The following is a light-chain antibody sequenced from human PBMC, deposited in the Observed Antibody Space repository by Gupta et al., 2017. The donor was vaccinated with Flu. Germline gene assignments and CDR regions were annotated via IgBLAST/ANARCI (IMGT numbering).Light chain of an antibody. CDR3: AAWDDSLNGPV. J-gene: IGLJ3*02. Sequence: QSVLTQPPSASGTPGQRVTISCSGSSSNIGSDTVSWYQQVPGTAPKLLIYSDNQRPSGVPDRFSGSKSGPSASLAISGLQSEDEADYYCAAWDDSLNGPVFGGGTKLTVL. CDR2: SDN. V-gene: IGLV1-44*01. CDR1: SSNIGSDT.